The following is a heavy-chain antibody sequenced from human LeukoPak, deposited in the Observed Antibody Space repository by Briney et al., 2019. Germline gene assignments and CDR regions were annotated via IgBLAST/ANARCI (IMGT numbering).Heavy chain of an antibody. D-gene: IGHD3-22*01. V-gene: IGHV3-48*04. J-gene: IGHJ4*02. CDR1: GFTFSSYS. CDR2: ISSSSSTI. CDR3: AKDHGTYYYDSSGYYDY. Sequence: RPGGSLRLSCAASGFTFSSYSMNWVRQAPGKGLEWVSYISSSSSTIYYADSVKGRFTISRDNAKNSLYLQMNSLRAEDTAVYYCAKDHGTYYYDSSGYYDYWGQGTLVTVSS.